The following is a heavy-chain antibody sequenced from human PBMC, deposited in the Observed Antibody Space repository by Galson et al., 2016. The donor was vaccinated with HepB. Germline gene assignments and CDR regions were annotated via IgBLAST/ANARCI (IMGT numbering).Heavy chain of an antibody. CDR1: GGSISSGGYH. CDR3: VRDIAAVNLFDP. V-gene: IGHV4-31*03. CDR2: ISYSGSA. J-gene: IGHJ5*02. Sequence: TLSLTCTVSGGSISSGGYHWSWIRQHPGKGLEWIGYISYSGSALYNPSLKSRAAMSVDTSKNHFSLNLTSVTAADPAVDYCVRDIAAVNLFDPWGQGTLVTVSS. D-gene: IGHD6-25*01.